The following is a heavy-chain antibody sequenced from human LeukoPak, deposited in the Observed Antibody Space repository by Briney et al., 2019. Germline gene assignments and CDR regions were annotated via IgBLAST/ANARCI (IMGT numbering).Heavy chain of an antibody. CDR1: GLTFSNYG. Sequence: ASVKVSCKASGLTFSNYGITWVRQAPGQGLEWVGWISAYDGNTNYAQKFQGRVTMTTDTSTSTAHMELRSLRYDDTAVYYCARDGRFAAYEPDYWGQGTLVTISS. CDR3: ARDGRFAAYEPDY. D-gene: IGHD1-26*01. CDR2: ISAYDGNT. J-gene: IGHJ4*02. V-gene: IGHV1-18*01.